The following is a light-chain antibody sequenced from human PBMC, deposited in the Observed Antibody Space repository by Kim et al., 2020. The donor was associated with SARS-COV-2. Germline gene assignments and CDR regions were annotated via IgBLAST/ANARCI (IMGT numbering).Light chain of an antibody. CDR1: RRDVGGYHY. J-gene: IGLJ1*01. CDR2: DLN. CDR3: CSYAGSYPRV. Sequence: QSVPLSCPGTRRDVGGYHYVSWYPPPPAPAPHLLLYDLNPPPSGVPDRFSVSRSGNSASLTISGLQADDEADYYCCSYAGSYPRVFGTGTKVTVL. V-gene: IGLV2-11*01.